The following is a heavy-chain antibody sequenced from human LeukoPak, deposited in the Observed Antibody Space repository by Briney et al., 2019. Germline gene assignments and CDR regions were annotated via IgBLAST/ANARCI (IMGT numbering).Heavy chain of an antibody. CDR3: ARDLNYVTLGYNILADVGYYFDY. J-gene: IGHJ4*02. CDR1: GYTFTMYG. D-gene: IGHD3-9*01. V-gene: IGHV1-18*01. Sequence: ASVKVSCKTSGYTFTMYGVSWVRQAPGRGLQWLGSISPRNGNTAYAQDLQGRVTMTTDTSTTTAYLELRSLRSDDTAIYYCARDLNYVTLGYNILADVGYYFDYWGQGSLVTVSS. CDR2: ISPRNGNT.